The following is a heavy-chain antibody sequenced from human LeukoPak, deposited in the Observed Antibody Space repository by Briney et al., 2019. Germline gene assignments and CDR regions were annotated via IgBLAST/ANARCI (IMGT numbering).Heavy chain of an antibody. Sequence: ASVKVSCKVSGYTLTELSMHWVRQAPGKGLEWMGGFDPEDGETIYAQKFQGRVTMTEDTSTDTAYMELSSLRSEDTAVYHCATGYCGGDCYSHYYGMDVWGQGTTVTVSS. CDR3: ATGYCGGDCYSHYYGMDV. V-gene: IGHV1-24*01. CDR2: FDPEDGET. J-gene: IGHJ6*02. CDR1: GYTLTELS. D-gene: IGHD2-21*02.